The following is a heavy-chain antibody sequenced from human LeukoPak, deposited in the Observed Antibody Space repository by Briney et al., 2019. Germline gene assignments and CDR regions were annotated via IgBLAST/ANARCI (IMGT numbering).Heavy chain of an antibody. CDR2: ISSNSATT. D-gene: IGHD1-26*01. J-gene: IGHJ4*02. CDR1: TXX. Sequence: TXXMNWVRQVXGKGLEWISYISSNSATTYYADSVKGRFTISRDNAKNSLYLHMNSLRADDTAVYYCARDTRSLIDYWGQGTLVTVSS. CDR3: ARDTRSLIDY. V-gene: IGHV3-48*01.